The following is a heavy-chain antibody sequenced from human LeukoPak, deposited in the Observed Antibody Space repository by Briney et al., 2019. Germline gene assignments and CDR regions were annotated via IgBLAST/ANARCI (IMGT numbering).Heavy chain of an antibody. CDR2: IKEDGSEQ. CDR1: GFTFRDYW. J-gene: IGHJ4*02. D-gene: IGHD4-17*01. V-gene: IGHV3-7*04. Sequence: GGSLRLSCVGSGFTFRDYWMTWVRQAPGKGLEWVANIKEDGSEQYYVDSVKGRFTISRDNAENSLFLQMNSLRAEDTAVYYCARGMTTEYWGQGTLVTVSS. CDR3: ARGMTTEY.